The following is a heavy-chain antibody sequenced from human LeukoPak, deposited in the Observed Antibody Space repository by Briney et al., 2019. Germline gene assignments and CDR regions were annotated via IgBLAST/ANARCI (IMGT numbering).Heavy chain of an antibody. CDR2: IHHRGTT. CDR1: GGSISTNTYY. Sequence: PSETLSLTCIASGGSISTNTYYWGWIRLPPGKGLEWIGEIHHRGTTYYNPSLRSRVTISVDTSKNQFSLRLTSVTAADTAVYYCARVTYNGYQHFDYWGQGSLVTVS. V-gene: IGHV4-39*07. CDR3: ARVTYNGYQHFDY. D-gene: IGHD3-10*01. J-gene: IGHJ4*02.